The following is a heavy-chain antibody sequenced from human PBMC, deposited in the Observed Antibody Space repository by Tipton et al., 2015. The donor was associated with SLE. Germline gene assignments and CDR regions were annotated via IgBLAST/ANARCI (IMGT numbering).Heavy chain of an antibody. CDR2: IYYSGST. D-gene: IGHD1-26*01. V-gene: IGHV4-59*12. J-gene: IGHJ3*02. CDR3: ARGSGGHSGSYFGAFDI. Sequence: TLSLTCAVYGGSISSYYWSWIRQPPGKGLEWIGYIYYSGSTNYNPSLKSRVTISVDTSKNQFSLKLSSVTAADTAVYYCARGSGGHSGSYFGAFDIWGQGTMVTVSS. CDR1: GGSISSYY.